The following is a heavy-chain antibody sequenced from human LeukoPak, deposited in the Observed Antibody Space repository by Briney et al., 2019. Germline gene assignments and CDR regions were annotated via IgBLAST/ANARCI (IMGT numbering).Heavy chain of an antibody. Sequence: SETLSLTCTVSGGSISSYYWSWIRQPPGKGLEWIGYIYYSGSTNYNPSLKSRVTISVDTSKNQFPLKLSSVTAADTAVYYCARTYSNYENYYGMDVWGQGTTVTVSS. CDR3: ARTYSNYENYYGMDV. V-gene: IGHV4-59*01. J-gene: IGHJ6*02. CDR1: GGSISSYY. CDR2: IYYSGST. D-gene: IGHD4-11*01.